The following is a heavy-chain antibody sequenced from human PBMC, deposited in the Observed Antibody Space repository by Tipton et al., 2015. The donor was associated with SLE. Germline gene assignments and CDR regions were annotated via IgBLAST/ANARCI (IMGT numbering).Heavy chain of an antibody. V-gene: IGHV4-59*01. D-gene: IGHD2-2*01. CDR3: ARGGAGYCSSTTCLPRALDI. CDR1: GGSIRSYY. J-gene: IGHJ3*02. CDR2: IYHSGST. Sequence: TLSLTCTVSGGSIRSYYWSWIRQPPGKGLEWIGYIYHSGSTNYSPSLESRVSISVDTPKNQFSLKLTSVTAADTAVYYCARGGAGYCSSTTCLPRALDIWGQGTMVTVSP.